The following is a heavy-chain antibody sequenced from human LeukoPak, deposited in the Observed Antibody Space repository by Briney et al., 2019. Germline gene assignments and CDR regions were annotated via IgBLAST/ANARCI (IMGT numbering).Heavy chain of an antibody. Sequence: GGSLRLSCAASGFTFSSYGMQCVRQAPGKGLEWVAFISYDGSNKYYADSVKGRFTISRDNSKNTLYMQMNSLRAEDTAVYYCAKEGNDQGYFDYWGQGTLVTVSS. D-gene: IGHD2-2*01. V-gene: IGHV3-30*18. CDR1: GFTFSSYG. CDR3: AKEGNDQGYFDY. CDR2: ISYDGSNK. J-gene: IGHJ4*02.